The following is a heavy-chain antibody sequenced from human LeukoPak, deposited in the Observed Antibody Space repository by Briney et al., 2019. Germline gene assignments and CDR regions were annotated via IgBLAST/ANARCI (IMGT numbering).Heavy chain of an antibody. CDR1: GGSFSGYY. J-gene: IGHJ5*02. CDR2: ISHSGST. V-gene: IGHV4-34*01. CDR3: ARGRSYYDFWSGYLRRSWFDP. Sequence: SETLSLTCAVYGGSFSGYYWSWIRQPPGKGLEWIGEISHSGSTNYNPSLKSRVTISVDTSKNQFSLKLSSVTAADTAVYYCARGRSYYDFWSGYLRRSWFDPWGQGTLVTVSS. D-gene: IGHD3-3*01.